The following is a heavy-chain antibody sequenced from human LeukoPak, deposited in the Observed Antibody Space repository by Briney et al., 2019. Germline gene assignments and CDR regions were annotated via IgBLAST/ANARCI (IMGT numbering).Heavy chain of an antibody. V-gene: IGHV3-11*05. Sequence: PGGSLRPSCAAFGFTFSDYYMTWIRQAPGKGLEWVSYISTRSTYTDYADSVKGRFTISRDDARNSLYLQVNSLRVEDTAVYYCAREDNWYFDLWGRGTLVTVSS. CDR1: GFTFSDYY. CDR3: AREDNWYFDL. CDR2: ISTRSTYT. J-gene: IGHJ2*01.